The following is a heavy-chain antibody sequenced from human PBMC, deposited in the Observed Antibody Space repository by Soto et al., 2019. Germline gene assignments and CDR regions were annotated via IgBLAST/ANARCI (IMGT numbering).Heavy chain of an antibody. CDR3: AKDLIAGNGVWEAFDM. J-gene: IGHJ3*02. D-gene: IGHD2-8*01. Sequence: EVQLLESGGGLVQPGGSLRLSCAASGFSFSAYAMNWVRQAPGKGLQWVSGLVGSGADKNYADSVRGRFTVSRDNSKNTLDLQMNSLRDEDTAVYYCAKDLIAGNGVWEAFDMWGRGIKVTGSS. V-gene: IGHV3-23*01. CDR1: GFSFSAYA. CDR2: LVGSGADK.